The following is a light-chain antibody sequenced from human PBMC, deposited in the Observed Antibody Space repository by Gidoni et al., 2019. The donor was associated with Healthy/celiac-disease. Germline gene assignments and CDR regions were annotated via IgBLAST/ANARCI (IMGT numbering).Light chain of an antibody. CDR1: QSISSW. J-gene: IGKJ4*01. CDR2: KAS. V-gene: IGKV1-5*03. Sequence: DIQMTQSPSTLSASVGDRVTITGRASQSISSWLAWYQQKPGKAPKLLIYKASSLESGVPSRFSGSGSGTEFTLNISSLQPDDFATYYCQQYHSYPLTFGGGTKVEIK. CDR3: QQYHSYPLT.